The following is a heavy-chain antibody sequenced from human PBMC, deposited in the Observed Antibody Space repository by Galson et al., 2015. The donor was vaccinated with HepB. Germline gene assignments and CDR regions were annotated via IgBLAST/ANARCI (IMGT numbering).Heavy chain of an antibody. V-gene: IGHV3-53*01. Sequence: SLRLSCAASGFTVNSNYMSWVRLTPGRGLEWVSAIEGTGRTDYADSVEGRFTISRDNSKNTPYLQMNSLRAEDTAVYYCAIGIEMVTIADYWGLGTLVTVSS. J-gene: IGHJ4*02. CDR3: AIGIEMVTIADY. D-gene: IGHD5-24*01. CDR1: GFTVNSNY. CDR2: IEGTGRT.